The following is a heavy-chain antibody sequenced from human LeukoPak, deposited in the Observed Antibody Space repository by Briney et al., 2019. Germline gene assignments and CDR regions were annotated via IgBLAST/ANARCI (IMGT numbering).Heavy chain of an antibody. J-gene: IGHJ4*02. V-gene: IGHV7-4-1*02. Sequence: ASVKVSCKASGYTFTSFPMNWVRQAPGQGLEWMGWINTNTGNPTYAQGFTGRFVFSLDSSVSTTYLQISSLKAEDTAVYYCASGDRGYGYSYWGQGTLVTVSS. D-gene: IGHD5-12*01. CDR2: INTNTGNP. CDR1: GYTFTSFP. CDR3: ASGDRGYGYSY.